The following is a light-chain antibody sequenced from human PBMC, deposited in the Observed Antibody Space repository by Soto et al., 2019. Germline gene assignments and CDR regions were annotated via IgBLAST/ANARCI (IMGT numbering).Light chain of an antibody. CDR3: CSYAAINTFV. CDR2: DGG. CDR1: SSDVGSYNL. J-gene: IGLJ2*01. V-gene: IGLV2-23*03. Sequence: QSALTQPASVSGSPGHSITISCTGTSSDVGSYNLVSWYQQHPGKAPKLIIYDGGKRPSGVSNRFSGSKSGNTASLTLSGLQAEDEADYYCCSYAAINTFVFGGGTTLTVL.